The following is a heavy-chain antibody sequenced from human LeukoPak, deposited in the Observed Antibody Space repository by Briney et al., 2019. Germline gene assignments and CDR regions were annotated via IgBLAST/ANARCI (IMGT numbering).Heavy chain of an antibody. J-gene: IGHJ2*01. CDR2: IYYSGST. CDR3: ASASAPRYNWRNENWYFDL. D-gene: IGHD1-1*01. Sequence: SETLSLTCTVSGGSISSYYWSWIRQPPGKGLEWIGYIYYSGSTNYNPSLKSRVTISVDTSKNQFSLKLSSATAADTAVYYCASASAPRYNWRNENWYFDLWGRGTLVTVSS. V-gene: IGHV4-59*01. CDR1: GGSISSYY.